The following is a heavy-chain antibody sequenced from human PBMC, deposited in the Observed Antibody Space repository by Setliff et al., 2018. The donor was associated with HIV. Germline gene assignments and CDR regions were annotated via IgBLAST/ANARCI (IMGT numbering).Heavy chain of an antibody. CDR3: ARGWEGGMDY. J-gene: IGHJ4*02. Sequence: ASVKVSCKASGYTFTRYFMHCVRQAPGQGLEWLGMINPSGGSTWYAQKFQGRVTMTGDTSTNTLYMELSSLRFGDTAVYYCARGWEGGMDYWGQGTLVTVSS. CDR1: GYTFTRYF. CDR2: INPSGGST. D-gene: IGHD1-26*01. V-gene: IGHV1-46*01.